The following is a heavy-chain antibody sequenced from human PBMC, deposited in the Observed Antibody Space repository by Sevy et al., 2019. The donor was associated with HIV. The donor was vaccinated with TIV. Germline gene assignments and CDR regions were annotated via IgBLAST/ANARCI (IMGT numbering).Heavy chain of an antibody. V-gene: IGHV1-2*02. J-gene: IGHJ4*02. CDR3: ARGLSSSWYSFDY. Sequence: ASVKVSCKASGYTFTGYYIHWVRQAPGQGLEWMGWINPNSGGTKYAQKVQGRATMTRDTSISTVEMEPNRLRSDDTALYDCARGLSSSWYSFDYWGQGTLVTVSS. CDR1: GYTFTGYY. CDR2: INPNSGGT. D-gene: IGHD6-13*01.